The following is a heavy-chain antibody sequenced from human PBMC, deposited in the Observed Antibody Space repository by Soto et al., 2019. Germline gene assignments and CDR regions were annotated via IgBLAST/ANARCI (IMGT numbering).Heavy chain of an antibody. CDR2: INSDGSST. CDR1: GFTFSSYW. Sequence: GGSLRLSCAASGFTFSSYWMHWVRQAPGKGLVWVSRINSDGSSTSYADSVKGRFTISRDNAKNTLYLQMNSLRAEDTAVYYCAREYVGSGYPHEYYYGMDVWGQGTTVTVSS. V-gene: IGHV3-74*01. CDR3: AREYVGSGYPHEYYYGMDV. J-gene: IGHJ6*02. D-gene: IGHD3-3*01.